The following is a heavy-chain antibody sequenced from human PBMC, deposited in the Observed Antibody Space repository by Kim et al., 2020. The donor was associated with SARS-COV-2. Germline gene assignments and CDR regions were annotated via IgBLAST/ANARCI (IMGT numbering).Heavy chain of an antibody. CDR2: I. Sequence: IYYAHAVGGRYHISRDNDKNYLFLEMHSLRAEDTAVYYCARGPNYSPFDYWGQGTLVTVSS. D-gene: IGHD4-4*01. CDR3: ARGPNYSPFDY. V-gene: IGHV3-48*03. J-gene: IGHJ4*02.